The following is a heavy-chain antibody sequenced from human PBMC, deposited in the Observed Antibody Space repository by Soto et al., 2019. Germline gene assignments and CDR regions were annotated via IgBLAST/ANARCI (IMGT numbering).Heavy chain of an antibody. CDR2: INAGNGNT. V-gene: IGHV1-3*01. CDR1: GYTFTSYA. J-gene: IGHJ2*01. D-gene: IGHD2-2*01. Sequence: ASVKVSCKASGYTFTSYAMHWVRQAPGQRLEWMGRINAGNGNTKYSQKFQGRVTITRDTSASTAYMELSSLRSEDTAVYYCARDEGSTRIYWYFDLWGRGTLVTVSS. CDR3: ARDEGSTRIYWYFDL.